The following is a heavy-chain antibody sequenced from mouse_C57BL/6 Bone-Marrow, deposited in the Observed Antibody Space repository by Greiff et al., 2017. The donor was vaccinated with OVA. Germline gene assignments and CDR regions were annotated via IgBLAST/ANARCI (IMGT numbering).Heavy chain of an antibody. J-gene: IGHJ1*03. Sequence: QVQLQQPGAELVKPGASVKMSCKASGYTFTSYWITWVKQRPGQGLEWIGDIYPGSGSTNYNEKFKSKATLTVDTSSSTAYMQLSSLTSEDSAVYYCAREDTTVVEAPPWYFDVWGTGTTVTVSS. V-gene: IGHV1-55*01. D-gene: IGHD1-1*01. CDR2: IYPGSGST. CDR1: GYTFTSYW. CDR3: AREDTTVVEAPPWYFDV.